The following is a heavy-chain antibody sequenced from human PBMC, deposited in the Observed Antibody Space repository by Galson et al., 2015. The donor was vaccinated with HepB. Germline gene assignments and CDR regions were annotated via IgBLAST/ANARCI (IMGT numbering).Heavy chain of an antibody. CDR1: GFTFRNYW. V-gene: IGHV3-7*03. Sequence: SLRLSCAVSGFTFRNYWMNWVRQAPGKGLEWVANIKQDGSDKYYLDSVRGRFTISRDNTKNSLFLQMNSLRAEDTAVYYCARSGDYGPQYDYWGQGTVVTVSS. D-gene: IGHD4-17*01. CDR2: IKQDGSDK. CDR3: ARSGDYGPQYDY. J-gene: IGHJ4*02.